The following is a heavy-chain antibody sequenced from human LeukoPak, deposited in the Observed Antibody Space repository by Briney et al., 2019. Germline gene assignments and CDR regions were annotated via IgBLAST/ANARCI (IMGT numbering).Heavy chain of an antibody. CDR3: ARDLTGDLQTL. Sequence: GRSLRLSCAASGFTFSSYGMHWVRQAPGKGLEWVAVISYDGSNKYYADSVKGRFTISRDNSKNTLYLQMNSLRAEDTAVYYCARDLTGDLQTLWGQGTLVTVSS. D-gene: IGHD2-21*02. V-gene: IGHV3-30*03. CDR2: ISYDGSNK. J-gene: IGHJ4*02. CDR1: GFTFSSYG.